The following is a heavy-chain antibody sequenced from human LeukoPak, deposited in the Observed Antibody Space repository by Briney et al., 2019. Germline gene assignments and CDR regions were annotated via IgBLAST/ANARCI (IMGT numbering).Heavy chain of an antibody. D-gene: IGHD3-22*01. CDR1: GFTFSTYG. J-gene: IGHJ4*02. V-gene: IGHV3-23*01. CDR2: IHGDNT. Sequence: AGGSLRLSCAASGFTFSTYGMCWVRQAPGKGLEWVSAIHGDNTYYADSVKGRFTISRDNSKNTLYLQMNNLRPEDTAVYYCAKYYYDHRGDSIFDFWGQGTLVTVSS. CDR3: AKYYYDHRGDSIFDF.